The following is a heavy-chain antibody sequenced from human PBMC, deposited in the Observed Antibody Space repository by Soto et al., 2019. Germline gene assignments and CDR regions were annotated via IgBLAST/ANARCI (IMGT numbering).Heavy chain of an antibody. Sequence: LKISCKGSGYSFTSYWIGWVRQMPGKGLEWMGIIYPGDSDTRYSPSFQGQVTISADKSISTAYLQWSSLKASDTAMYYCARQIVVAQKIDDFDIWGQGTMVTVSS. CDR2: IYPGDSDT. J-gene: IGHJ3*02. V-gene: IGHV5-51*01. CDR1: GYSFTSYW. CDR3: ARQIVVAQKIDDFDI. D-gene: IGHD2-21*01.